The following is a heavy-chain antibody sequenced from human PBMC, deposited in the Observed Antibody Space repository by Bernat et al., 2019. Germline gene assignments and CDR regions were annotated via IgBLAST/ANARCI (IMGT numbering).Heavy chain of an antibody. D-gene: IGHD3-3*01. V-gene: IGHV5-10-1*03. J-gene: IGHJ6*03. CDR3: ARTDYDFWSGYPYYYYMDV. Sequence: EVQLVQSGAEVKKPGESLRISCKGSGYSFTSYWISWVRQMPGKGLEWMGRIDPSDSYTNSTPSFQGNVTISADKSISTAYLQWSSLKASDTDMYYCARTDYDFWSGYPYYYYMDVWGKGTTVTVSS. CDR1: GYSFTSYW. CDR2: IDPSDSYT.